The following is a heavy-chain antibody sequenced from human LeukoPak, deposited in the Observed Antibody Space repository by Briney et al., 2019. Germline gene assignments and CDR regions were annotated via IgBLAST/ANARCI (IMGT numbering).Heavy chain of an antibody. V-gene: IGHV3-7*01. CDR2: IKQDGSEK. J-gene: IGHJ4*02. Sequence: PGGSLRLSCAASGFTFSSYWMSWVRRAPGKGLEWVANIKQDGSEKYYVDSVKGRFTISRDNAKNSLYLQMNSLRAEDTAVYYCARDSSPNKYYYDSSGYSYWGQGTLVTVSS. CDR3: ARDSSPNKYYYDSSGYSY. D-gene: IGHD3-22*01. CDR1: GFTFSSYW.